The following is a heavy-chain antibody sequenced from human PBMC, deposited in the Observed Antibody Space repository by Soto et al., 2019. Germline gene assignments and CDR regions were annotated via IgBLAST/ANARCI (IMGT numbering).Heavy chain of an antibody. CDR1: GGSISSGGYY. V-gene: IGHV4-31*03. CDR3: ARAPADYDFWSGYYTGNWFDP. Sequence: QVQLQESGPGLVKPSQTLSLTCTVSGGSISSGGYYWSWIRQHPGKGLEWIGYIYYSGSTYYNPSLKSRVTISVDTYKNQFSLKLSSVTAADTAVYYCARAPADYDFWSGYYTGNWFDPWGQGTLVTVSS. J-gene: IGHJ5*02. CDR2: IYYSGST. D-gene: IGHD3-3*01.